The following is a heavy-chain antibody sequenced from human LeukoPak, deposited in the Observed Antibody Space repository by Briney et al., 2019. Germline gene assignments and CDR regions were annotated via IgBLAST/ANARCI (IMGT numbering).Heavy chain of an antibody. Sequence: GASVKVSCKASGGTFISNAITWVRQAPGQRLEWMGRIIPIFGITDYAQKFQGRVTITADKSTNTAYMEFSSLRSEDTAVYYCASGRMTTETTYWVDPWGQGSLISVSS. CDR1: GGTFISNA. J-gene: IGHJ5*02. V-gene: IGHV1-69*04. D-gene: IGHD4-11*01. CDR3: ASGRMTTETTYWVDP. CDR2: IIPIFGIT.